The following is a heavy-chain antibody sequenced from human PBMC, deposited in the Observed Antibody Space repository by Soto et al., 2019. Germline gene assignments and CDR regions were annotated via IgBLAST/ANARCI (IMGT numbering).Heavy chain of an antibody. CDR3: ARGNSGVASYYFDY. D-gene: IGHD1-7*01. V-gene: IGHV1-69*06. CDR2: IIPIFGTA. Sequence: GASVKVSCKASGGTFSSYAISWVRQAPGQGLEWMGGIIPIFGTANYAQKFQGRVTITADKSTSTAYMELSSLRSEDTAVYYCARGNSGVASYYFDYWGQGTLVTVS. J-gene: IGHJ4*02. CDR1: GGTFSSYA.